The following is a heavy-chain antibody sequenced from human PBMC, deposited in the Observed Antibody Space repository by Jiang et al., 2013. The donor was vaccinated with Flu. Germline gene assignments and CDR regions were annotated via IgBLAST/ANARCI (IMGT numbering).Heavy chain of an antibody. Sequence: VQLLESGGGVVQPGRSLRLSCAASGFTFSSYGMHWVRQAPGKGLEWVAVIWYDGSNKYYADSVKGRFTISRDTSKNTLYLQMNSLRAEDTAVYYCARDFLAGGSTVAGTEAFDIWGQGTMVTVSS. J-gene: IGHJ3*02. CDR2: IWYDGSNK. CDR1: GFTFSSYG. D-gene: IGHD6-19*01. CDR3: ARDFLAGGSTVAGTEAFDI. V-gene: IGHV3-33*01.